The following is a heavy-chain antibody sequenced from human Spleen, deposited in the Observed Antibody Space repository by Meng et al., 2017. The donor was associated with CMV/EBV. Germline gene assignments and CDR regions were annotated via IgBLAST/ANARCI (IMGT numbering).Heavy chain of an antibody. D-gene: IGHD2-2*01. J-gene: IGHJ4*02. CDR2: ISSSGSTI. Sequence: SGFTFSDYYMRWIRQAPGKGLEWVSYISSSGSTIYYADSVKGRFTISRDNAKNSLYLQMNSLRAEDTAVYYCARDHNPRVPAASIGGYWGQGTLVTVSS. CDR1: GFTFSDYY. V-gene: IGHV3-11*04. CDR3: ARDHNPRVPAASIGGY.